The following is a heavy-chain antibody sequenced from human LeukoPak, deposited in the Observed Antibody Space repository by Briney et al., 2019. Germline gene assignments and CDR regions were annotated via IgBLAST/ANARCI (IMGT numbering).Heavy chain of an antibody. J-gene: IGHJ4*02. CDR2: ISGSGGST. D-gene: IGHD6-13*01. V-gene: IGHV3-23*01. CDR3: AKDLAATIPVGFDY. CDR1: GFTFSSYA. Sequence: AGGSLRLSCAASGFTFSSYAMSWVRQAPGKGLEWVSAISGSGGSTYYADSVKGRFTISRDNAKNSLYLQMNSLRAEDTALYYCAKDLAATIPVGFDYWGQGTLVTVSS.